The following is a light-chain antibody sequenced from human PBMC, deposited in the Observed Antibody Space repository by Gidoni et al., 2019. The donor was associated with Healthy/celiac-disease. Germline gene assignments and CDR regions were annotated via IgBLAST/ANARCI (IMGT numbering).Light chain of an antibody. Sequence: EIVLTQSPAPLSLSQGERATLSCRASQSVSSYLAWYQQKPGQAPRLLIYDASNRATGIPARFSGSGSGTDFTLTISSLEPEDFAVYYCQQRSNWPTFXXXTKVEIK. CDR2: DAS. CDR3: QQRSNWPT. V-gene: IGKV3-11*01. CDR1: QSVSSY. J-gene: IGKJ1*01.